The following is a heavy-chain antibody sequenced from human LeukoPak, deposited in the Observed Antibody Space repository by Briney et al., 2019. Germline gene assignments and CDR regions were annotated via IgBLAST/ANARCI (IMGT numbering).Heavy chain of an antibody. D-gene: IGHD6-13*01. CDR3: ARPLTSAAGNYEFVY. Sequence: ASVKVSCKASGYTFSNYYMHWVRQAPGQGLEWMAGSTNYAQKFQGRITVTRDTSTSTVYMELSSLRSEDTAIYYCARPLTSAAGNYEFVYWGQGTLVTVCS. J-gene: IGHJ4*02. V-gene: IGHV1-46*01. CDR1: GYTFSNYY. CDR2: ST.